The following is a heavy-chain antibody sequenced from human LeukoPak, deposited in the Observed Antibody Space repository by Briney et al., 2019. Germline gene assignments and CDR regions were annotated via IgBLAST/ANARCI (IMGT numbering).Heavy chain of an antibody. Sequence: GESLKISCKGSGYSFTSYWIGWVRQMPGKGLEWMGIIYPGDSDTRYSPSFQGQVTISADKSISTAYPQWSSLKASDTAMYYCARHGNGVVVASYGMDVWGQGTTVTVSS. D-gene: IGHD2-15*01. CDR1: GYSFTSYW. V-gene: IGHV5-51*01. CDR3: ARHGNGVVVASYGMDV. CDR2: IYPGDSDT. J-gene: IGHJ6*02.